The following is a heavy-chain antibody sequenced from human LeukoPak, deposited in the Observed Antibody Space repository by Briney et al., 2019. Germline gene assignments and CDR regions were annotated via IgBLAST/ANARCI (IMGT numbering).Heavy chain of an antibody. Sequence: GGSLRLSFAASGFPFYDYGMSWVRPAPGKGLEWVSGINWNGGSTGYADSVKGRFTISRDNAKNSLYLQMNSLRAEDTALYHCARDQGYYDSSGYYYVGAFDIWGQGTVVTVSS. CDR3: ARDQGYYDSSGYYYVGAFDI. CDR2: INWNGGST. D-gene: IGHD3-22*01. V-gene: IGHV3-20*02. CDR1: GFPFYDYG. J-gene: IGHJ3*02.